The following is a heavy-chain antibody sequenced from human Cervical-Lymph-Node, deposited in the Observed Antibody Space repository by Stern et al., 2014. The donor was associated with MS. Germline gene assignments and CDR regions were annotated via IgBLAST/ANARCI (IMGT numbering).Heavy chain of an antibody. J-gene: IGHJ4*02. CDR3: ARVEDTAMVSLAY. Sequence: QLQLQESGPGLVKPSQTLSLTCTVSGGSISNGGYYWSWIRQHPGKGLEWIGYIYYSGSTYYNPSLKSRATISIDTSKNQFSLKLSSVSAADTAVYYCARVEDTAMVSLAYWGQGTLVTVSS. CDR2: IYYSGST. D-gene: IGHD5-18*01. CDR1: GGSISNGGYY. V-gene: IGHV4-31*03.